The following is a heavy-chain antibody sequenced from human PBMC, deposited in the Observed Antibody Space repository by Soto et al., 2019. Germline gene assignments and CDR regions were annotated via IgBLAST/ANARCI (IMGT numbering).Heavy chain of an antibody. D-gene: IGHD2-15*01. V-gene: IGHV3-23*01. CDR3: AKDQDIVVVVAATSGRGPFDY. CDR2: ISGSGGST. J-gene: IGHJ4*02. CDR1: GFTFSSYA. Sequence: GGSLRLSCAASGFTFSSYAMSWVRQAPGKGLEWVSAISGSGGSTYYADSVKGRFTISRDNSKNTLYLQMNSLRAEDTAVYYCAKDQDIVVVVAATSGRGPFDYWGQGTLVTVSS.